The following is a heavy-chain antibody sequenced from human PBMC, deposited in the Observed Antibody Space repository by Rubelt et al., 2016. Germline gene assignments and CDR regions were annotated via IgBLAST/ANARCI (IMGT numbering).Heavy chain of an antibody. CDR1: GFRFNSFS. CDR3: ASRFCTNGVCHFDY. J-gene: IGHJ4*02. V-gene: IGHV3-48*04. CDR2: ISRSGTSI. D-gene: IGHD2-8*01. Sequence: EVQLVESGGGLEQPGGSLRLSCAVSGFRFNSFSINWVRQAPGKGLEWVSYISRSGTSIYYAESVRGRFTISRDNAKDSLYLQMNSLRAEDTAVYYCASRFCTNGVCHFDYWGQGTLVTVSS.